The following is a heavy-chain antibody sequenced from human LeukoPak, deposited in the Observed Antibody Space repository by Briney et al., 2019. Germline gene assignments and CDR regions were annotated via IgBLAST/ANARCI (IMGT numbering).Heavy chain of an antibody. Sequence: GGSLRLSCAASGFTFSSYSMNWVRQAPGKGLEWVSSISSSSSYIYYADSVKGRFTISRDNAKNSLYLQMNSLRAEEMAVYYCATDLWVGYSSSWSFDNWGQGTLVTVSP. D-gene: IGHD6-13*01. CDR2: ISSSSSYI. J-gene: IGHJ4*02. CDR1: GFTFSSYS. CDR3: ATDLWVGYSSSWSFDN. V-gene: IGHV3-21*01.